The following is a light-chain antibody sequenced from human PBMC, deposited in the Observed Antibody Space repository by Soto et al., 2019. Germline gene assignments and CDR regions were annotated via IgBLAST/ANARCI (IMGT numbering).Light chain of an antibody. CDR3: CSYAGSYSLYV. V-gene: IGLV2-11*01. CDR1: SSDVGGYNY. Sequence: QSALTQPRSVSGCPGHSVTISCTGTSSDVGGYNYVSWYQQHPGKAPKLMIYDVSKRPSGVPDRFSGSKSGNTASLTISGLQAEDEADYYCCSYAGSYSLYVFGTGTKLTVL. CDR2: DVS. J-gene: IGLJ1*01.